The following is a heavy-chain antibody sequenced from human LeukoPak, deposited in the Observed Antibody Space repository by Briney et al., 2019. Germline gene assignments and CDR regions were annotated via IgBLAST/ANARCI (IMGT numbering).Heavy chain of an antibody. V-gene: IGHV3-74*01. D-gene: IGHD2-8*02. CDR3: SRDQRGYWPID. Sequence: GGSLRLSCAASEFTFSTYSMNWVRQAPGKGLVWVSRINSDGSSTSYADSVKGRFTISRDNAKNTLYLQMNSLRAEDTAVYYCSRDQRGYWPIDWGQGTLVTVSS. J-gene: IGHJ4*02. CDR1: EFTFSTYS. CDR2: INSDGSST.